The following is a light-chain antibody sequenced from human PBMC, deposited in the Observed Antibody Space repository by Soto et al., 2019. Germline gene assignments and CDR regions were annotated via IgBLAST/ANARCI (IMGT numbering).Light chain of an antibody. V-gene: IGKV3-20*01. CDR3: QQYGSSPAWT. CDR1: QSVSSSY. Sequence: IVLTQSPATLSAFPGDRVTLSCRASQSVSSSYLAWYQQKPGQAPRLLIYGASSRATGIPDRFSGSGSGTDFTLTISRLEPEDFAVYYCQQYGSSPAWTFGQGTKVDIK. CDR2: GAS. J-gene: IGKJ1*01.